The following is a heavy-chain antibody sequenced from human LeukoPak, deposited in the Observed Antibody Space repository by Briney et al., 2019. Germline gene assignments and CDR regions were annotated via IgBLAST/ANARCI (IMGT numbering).Heavy chain of an antibody. CDR3: ARGLHYDFWSGQKTDYFDY. J-gene: IGHJ4*02. CDR2: INHDGSEK. Sequence: GGSLRLSCAASGFTFSSYWMSWVRQAPGKGLEWVANINHDGSEKYYVDSVKGRFTISRDDAQNSLYLQMSSLTAEDTAVYYCARGLHYDFWSGQKTDYFDYWGQGTLVTVSS. CDR1: GFTFSSYW. D-gene: IGHD3-3*01. V-gene: IGHV3-7*01.